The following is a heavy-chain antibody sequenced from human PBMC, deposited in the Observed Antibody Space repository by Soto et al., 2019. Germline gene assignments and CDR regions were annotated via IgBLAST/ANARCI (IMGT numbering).Heavy chain of an antibody. D-gene: IGHD2-2*03. Sequence: QVQLVQSGAEVKKPGSSVKVSCKASGGTFSSYAISWVRQAPGQGLEWMGGIIPIFGTANYAQKFQGRVTITADDSTSTAYMELSSLRSEDTAVYYCARDGYCSSTSCYRNAYACDIWVQGTMVTVSS. CDR3: ARDGYCSSTSCYRNAYACDI. V-gene: IGHV1-69*01. J-gene: IGHJ3*02. CDR2: IIPIFGTA. CDR1: GGTFSSYA.